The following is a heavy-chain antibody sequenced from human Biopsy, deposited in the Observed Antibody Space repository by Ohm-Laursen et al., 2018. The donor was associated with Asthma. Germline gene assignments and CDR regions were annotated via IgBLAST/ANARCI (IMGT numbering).Heavy chain of an antibody. CDR3: AKDPRIYGDNVAGMDV. CDR2: ISNDGANK. D-gene: IGHD4-17*01. Sequence: SLRLSCTASVLTFSSYGMVWVRLAPGKGLEWVALISNDGANKFYADSVQGRFTISRDNSKNTLYLQMHSLKIEDTAVYYCAKDPRIYGDNVAGMDVWGQGTAVNVSS. J-gene: IGHJ6*02. V-gene: IGHV3-30*18. CDR1: VLTFSSYG.